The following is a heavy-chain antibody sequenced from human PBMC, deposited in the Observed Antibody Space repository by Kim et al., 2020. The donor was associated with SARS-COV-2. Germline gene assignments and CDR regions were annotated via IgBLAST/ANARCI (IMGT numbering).Heavy chain of an antibody. CDR2: INSDGSRI. CDR1: GFTFSSYW. J-gene: IGHJ4*02. D-gene: IGHD7-27*01. CDR3: ARVGHLGADYWGAQLYYFDY. Sequence: GGSLRLSCAASGFTFSSYWMHWVRQAPGKGLVWVSRINSDGSRITYADSVKGRFTISRDNAKNTLYLQMNSLRAEDTAVYYCARVGHLGADYWGAQLYYFDYWDQGTLVTVSS. V-gene: IGHV3-74*01.